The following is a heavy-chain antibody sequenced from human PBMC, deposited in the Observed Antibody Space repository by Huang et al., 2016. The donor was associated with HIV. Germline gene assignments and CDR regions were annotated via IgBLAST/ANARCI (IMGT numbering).Heavy chain of an antibody. CDR2: ISNYKENT. D-gene: IGHD6-25*01. J-gene: IGHJ4*02. Sequence: AQLVQPGGEVKKPGASVTVSCKASGYSFTSYTIYWVRRAPGQGLQWMGWISNYKENTNYANKCQSRDTMTTNASTRTAYMERMGRRSDETAVYCSARRIHGMGISSADYFDSWGQGTLVTVSS. V-gene: IGHV1-18*04. CDR3: ARRIHGMGISSADYFDS. CDR1: GYSFTSYT.